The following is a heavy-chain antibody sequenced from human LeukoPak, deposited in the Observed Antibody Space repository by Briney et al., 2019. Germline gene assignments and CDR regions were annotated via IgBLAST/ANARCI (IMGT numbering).Heavy chain of an antibody. CDR3: AREGGGYRLFEF. J-gene: IGHJ4*02. CDR2: ISGRATNT. D-gene: IGHD2-15*01. CDR1: GYPFSNYG. Sequence: PGRSLRLSCAASGYPFSNYGMDCVRQTPGRGLEWISYISGRATNTEYADSVKVRFTISRDDAENTLYLQMDNLRAEDTAVYYCAREGGGYRLFEFWGQGLLVTVSS. V-gene: IGHV3-48*04.